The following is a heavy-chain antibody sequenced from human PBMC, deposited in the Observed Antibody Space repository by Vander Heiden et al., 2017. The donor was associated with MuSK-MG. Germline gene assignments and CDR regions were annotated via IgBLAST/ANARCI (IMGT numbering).Heavy chain of an antibody. Sequence: EVQVVESGGGLVQPGGSLRLSCAAPGFTVSSRYMRRVRQAPGKGLEWVSGIYRGGTTYYADSVKGRCTISRDNSKNTLYLQMNSLRAEDTAVYYCARGARTGNYYYGLDVWGQGTTVTVSS. V-gene: IGHV3-66*01. D-gene: IGHD1-1*01. CDR3: ARGARTGNYYYGLDV. J-gene: IGHJ6*02. CDR1: GFTVSSRY. CDR2: IYRGGTT.